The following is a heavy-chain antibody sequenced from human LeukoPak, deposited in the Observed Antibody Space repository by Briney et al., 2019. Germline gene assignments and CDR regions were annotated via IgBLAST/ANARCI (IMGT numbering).Heavy chain of an antibody. V-gene: IGHV1-18*01. CDR1: GYTFTSFG. CDR2: ISGYNGNA. CDR3: ARCSSNSRRIDNC. Sequence: GASVKVSCKASGYTFTSFGISWVRQAPGQGLEWMGWISGYNGNANYAQKFQGRVTMTTDTSTNTAYMELRSLRSGDTAVYYCARCSSNSRRIDNCWGQGTLVTVSS. D-gene: IGHD2-2*01. J-gene: IGHJ4*02.